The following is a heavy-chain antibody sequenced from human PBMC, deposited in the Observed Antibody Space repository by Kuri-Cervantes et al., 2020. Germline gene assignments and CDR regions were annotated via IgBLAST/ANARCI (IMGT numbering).Heavy chain of an antibody. CDR2: ISYDGSNK. D-gene: IGHD3/OR15-3a*01. CDR3: AKDGP. V-gene: IGHV3-30*18. CDR1: GFTFSSYG. Sequence: GESLKISCAASGFTFSSYGMHWVRQAPGKGLEWVAVISYDGSNKYYADSVKGRFTISRDNSKNTLYLQMNSLRADDTAVYYCAKDGPWGQGTLVTVSS. J-gene: IGHJ4*02.